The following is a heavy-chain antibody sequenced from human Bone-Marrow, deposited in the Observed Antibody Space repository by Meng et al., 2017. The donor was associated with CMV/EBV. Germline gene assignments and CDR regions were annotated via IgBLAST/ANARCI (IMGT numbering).Heavy chain of an antibody. J-gene: IGHJ6*02. Sequence: SVKVSCKASGGTFNNYAISWVRQAPGQGLVWMGGIIPIFDTANYAQKFQDRVTITTDESTSTAYMELSSLRSEDTAVYYCARGNSAKYYYGMDVWGRGTTVTVSS. D-gene: IGHD5-24*01. CDR3: ARGNSAKYYYGMDV. CDR2: IIPIFDTA. V-gene: IGHV1-69*05. CDR1: GGTFNNYA.